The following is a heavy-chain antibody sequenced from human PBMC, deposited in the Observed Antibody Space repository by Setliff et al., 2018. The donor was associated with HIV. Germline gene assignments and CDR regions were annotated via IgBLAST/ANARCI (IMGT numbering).Heavy chain of an antibody. CDR2: IQHSGRT. D-gene: IGHD3-22*01. Sequence: TSETLSLTCAVYGGSFSGYCWSWIRQPPGKGLEWIGEIQHSGRTNYNPSLKSRVTISVDTSKNLFSLRLSSVTASDTAVYYCARQAIFGYYDSSGYLDYWGQGTLVTVSS. J-gene: IGHJ4*02. V-gene: IGHV4-34*01. CDR3: ARQAIFGYYDSSGYLDY. CDR1: GGSFSGYC.